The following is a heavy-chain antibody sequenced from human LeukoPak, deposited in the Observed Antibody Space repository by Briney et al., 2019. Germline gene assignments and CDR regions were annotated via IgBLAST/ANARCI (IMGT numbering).Heavy chain of an antibody. V-gene: IGHV4-34*01. CDR2: INHSGGT. CDR3: ARQNFYRYCRSTSCYRPYYYYYMDV. D-gene: IGHD2-2*01. CDR1: GGSFSGYY. J-gene: IGHJ6*03. Sequence: SETLSLTCAVYGGSFSGYYWSWIRQPPGKGLEWIGEINHSGGTNYNPSLKSRVTISVDTSKNQFSLKLSSVTAADTTVYYCARQNFYRYCRSTSCYRPYYYYYMDVWGKGTTVTISS.